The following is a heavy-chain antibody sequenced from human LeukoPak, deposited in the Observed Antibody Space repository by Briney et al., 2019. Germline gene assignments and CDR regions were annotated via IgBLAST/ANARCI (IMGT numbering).Heavy chain of an antibody. Sequence: ASVKVSCKPSGYTFSGFYIHWVRQAPGQGLEWMGWISPNSGGTDYAQRFQGRVTMTRDTSISTAYMELSSLRSGDTAVYYCAIQPWGSGNNWYFDLWGRSTLVTVSS. D-gene: IGHD7-27*01. J-gene: IGHJ2*01. V-gene: IGHV1-2*02. CDR2: ISPNSGGT. CDR1: GYTFSGFY. CDR3: AIQPWGSGNNWYFDL.